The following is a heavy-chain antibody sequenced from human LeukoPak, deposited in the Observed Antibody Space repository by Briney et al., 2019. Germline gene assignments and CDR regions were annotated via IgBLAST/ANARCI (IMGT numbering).Heavy chain of an antibody. V-gene: IGHV1-69*13. CDR2: IIPIFGTA. CDR3: APSSSSDGYYYYGMDV. CDR1: GGTFSSYA. D-gene: IGHD6-6*01. J-gene: IGHJ6*02. Sequence: SVKVSCKASGGTFSSYAISWVRQAPGQGLEWMGGIIPIFGTANYAQKFQGRVTITADESTSTAYMELSSLKSEDTAVYYCAPSSSSDGYYYYGMDVWGQGTTVTVSS.